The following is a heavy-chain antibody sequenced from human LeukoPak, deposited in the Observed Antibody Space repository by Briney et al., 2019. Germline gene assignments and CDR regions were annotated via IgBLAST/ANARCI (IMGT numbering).Heavy chain of an antibody. V-gene: IGHV1-69*04. J-gene: IGHJ4*02. CDR2: IIPILGIA. D-gene: IGHD3-22*01. Sequence: GASMKVSCKASGGTFSSYAISWVRQAPGQGLEWMGRIIPILGIANYAQKFQGRVTITADKSTSTAYMELSSLRSEDTAVYYCARGSDLNVVTNPYYFDYWGQGTLVTVSS. CDR1: GGTFSSYA. CDR3: ARGSDLNVVTNPYYFDY.